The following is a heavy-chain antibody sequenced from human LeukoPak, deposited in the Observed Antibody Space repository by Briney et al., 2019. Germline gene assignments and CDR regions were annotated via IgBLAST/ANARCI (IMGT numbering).Heavy chain of an antibody. CDR2: IKQDGSEK. Sequence: GGSLRLSFAASGFISNSYWMSWVRQAPGKGLEWVANIKQDGSEKNYVDSVKGRFTISRDNAKNSLYLQMNTLRAEDTAVYYCARMYSGSYHFEYWGQGTLVTVSS. D-gene: IGHD1-26*01. V-gene: IGHV3-7*01. CDR3: ARMYSGSYHFEY. CDR1: GFISNSYW. J-gene: IGHJ4*02.